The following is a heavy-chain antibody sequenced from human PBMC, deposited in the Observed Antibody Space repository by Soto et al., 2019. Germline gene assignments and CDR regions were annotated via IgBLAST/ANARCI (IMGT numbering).Heavy chain of an antibody. CDR1: GFTFSDHG. CDR3: TNDVEDTALSFDS. D-gene: IGHD5-18*01. V-gene: IGHV3-30*18. Sequence: QVQLVESGGGVVQPGRSLRLSCAASGFTFSDHGMHWVRQVPDKGLEWVAVISHDGITKYYAGSLKGRFTISRDNSNNTVFLPMNGMRAEDAAVHYCTNDVEDTALSFDSWGQGTLVTVSS. J-gene: IGHJ4*02. CDR2: ISHDGITK.